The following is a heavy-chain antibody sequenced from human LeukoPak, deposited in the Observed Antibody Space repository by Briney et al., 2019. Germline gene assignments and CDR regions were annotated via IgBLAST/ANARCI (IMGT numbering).Heavy chain of an antibody. D-gene: IGHD2-21*02. CDR3: ARVAYYRVTADQITDAFDV. CDR1: GFTVSSHY. V-gene: IGHV3-66*01. CDR2: LYSDGTT. Sequence: GGSLRLSCAASGFTVSSHYMNWVRQAPGKGLQWVSVLYSDGTTYYADSVKGRFTISRDNPRSTLYLQMNSLRAEDTAVYFCARVAYYRVTADQITDAFDVWGRGTAVTVSS. J-gene: IGHJ3*01.